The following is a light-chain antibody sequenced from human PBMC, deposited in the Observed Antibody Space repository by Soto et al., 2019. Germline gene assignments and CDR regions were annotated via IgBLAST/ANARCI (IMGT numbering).Light chain of an antibody. CDR1: QSVSNN. V-gene: IGKV3-15*01. CDR3: QQYNKWPLT. J-gene: IGKJ4*01. CDR2: HAS. Sequence: EIVMTQSPATLSVSPGERAILSCRASQSVSNNLAWYQQKPGQAPSLLIYHASTRATGIPARFSGSGSGTEFTLTISSLQSEDFAVYYCQQYNKWPLTFGGGTKLEIK.